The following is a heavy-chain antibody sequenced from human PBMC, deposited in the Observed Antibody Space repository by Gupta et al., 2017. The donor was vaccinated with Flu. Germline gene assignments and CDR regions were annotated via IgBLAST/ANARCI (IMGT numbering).Heavy chain of an antibody. Sequence: QVQLVGSGGGVAQPGTSLRLSCRGSGFTLSSHGLHWVRQAPGKGLEWVAVISYDGSKKRYEDSVKGRFTISRDNSMNTLYLEVNSLRVEDTAMYFCARDIDTAMVTSHYFDLWGQGILVIASS. CDR3: ARDIDTAMVTSHYFDL. D-gene: IGHD5-18*01. V-gene: IGHV3-30*03. CDR1: GFTLSSHG. CDR2: ISYDGSKK. J-gene: IGHJ4*02.